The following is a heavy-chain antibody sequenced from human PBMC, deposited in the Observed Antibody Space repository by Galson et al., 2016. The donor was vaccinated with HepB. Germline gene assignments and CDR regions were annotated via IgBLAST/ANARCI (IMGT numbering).Heavy chain of an antibody. CDR3: AGAVDGDFRLGV. CDR2: MHVGYSHT. V-gene: IGHV5-51*01. D-gene: IGHD4-17*01. J-gene: IGHJ6*02. Sequence: QSGAEVKKPGDSLKISCKGSGYNFATYWIGWVRQMPGTGLVWMAIMHVGYSHTTYSPSFQGQVSISADKSISTAYMRWSRLEASDTAIYYCAGAVDGDFRLGVWGQGTTVTVSS. CDR1: GYNFATYW.